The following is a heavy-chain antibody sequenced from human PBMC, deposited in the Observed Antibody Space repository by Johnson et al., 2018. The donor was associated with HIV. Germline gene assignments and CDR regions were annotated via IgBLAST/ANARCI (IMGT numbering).Heavy chain of an antibody. CDR2: INWNGGST. CDR1: GFTFDDYG. D-gene: IGHD6-13*01. Sequence: VQLVESGGGVVRPGGSLRLSCAASGFTFDDYGMSWVRQAPGKGLEWVSGINWNGGSTGYADSVKGRFTISRDNSKNTLYLQMNSLRAEDTALYYCAKDGYSSSWYPYAFDIWGQGTMVTVSS. V-gene: IGHV3-20*04. J-gene: IGHJ3*02. CDR3: AKDGYSSSWYPYAFDI.